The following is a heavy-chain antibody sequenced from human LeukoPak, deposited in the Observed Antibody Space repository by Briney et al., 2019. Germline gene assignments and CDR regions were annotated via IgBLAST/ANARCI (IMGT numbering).Heavy chain of an antibody. CDR2: ISSSGSSI. CDR3: ARERRGCSSPFDH. J-gene: IGHJ4*02. Sequence: GGSLRLSCAASGFTFSDYYMTWIRQAPGKGLEWVSYISSSGSSIYYADSVKGRFTISRDNAKNSLFLQMNSLRAEDTAVYYCARERRGCSSPFDHWGRGTLVSVRS. CDR1: GFTFSDYY. D-gene: IGHD4/OR15-4a*01. V-gene: IGHV3-11*01.